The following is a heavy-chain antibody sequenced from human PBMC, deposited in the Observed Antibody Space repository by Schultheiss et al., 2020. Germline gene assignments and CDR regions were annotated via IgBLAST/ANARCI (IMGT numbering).Heavy chain of an antibody. CDR1: GYTFTSYG. D-gene: IGHD1-14*01. CDR3: ASTGTVGEYFQH. V-gene: IGHV1-18*01. CDR2: ISAYNGNT. J-gene: IGHJ1*01. Sequence: ASVKVSCKASGYTFTSYGISWVRQAPGQGLEWMGWISAYNGNTNYAQKLQGRVTMTTDTSTSTAYMELSSLRSEDTAVYYCASTGTVGEYFQHWGQGTLVTVSS.